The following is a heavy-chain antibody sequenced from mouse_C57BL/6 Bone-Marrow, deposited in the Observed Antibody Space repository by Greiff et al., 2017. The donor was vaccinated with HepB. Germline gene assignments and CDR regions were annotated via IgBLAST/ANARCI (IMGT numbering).Heavy chain of an antibody. J-gene: IGHJ2*01. V-gene: IGHV5-17*01. CDR1: GFTFSDYG. CDR3: AREGIYDGYLYYFDY. Sequence: EVMLVESGGGLVKPGGSLKLSCAASGFTFSDYGMHWVRQAPEKGLEWVAYISSGSSTIYYADKVKGRFTISRDNAKNTLFLQMTSLRSEDTAMYYCAREGIYDGYLYYFDYWGQGTTLTVSS. CDR2: ISSGSSTI. D-gene: IGHD2-3*01.